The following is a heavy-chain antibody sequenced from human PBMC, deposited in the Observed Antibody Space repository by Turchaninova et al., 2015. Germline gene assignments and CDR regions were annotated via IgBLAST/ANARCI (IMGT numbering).Heavy chain of an antibody. V-gene: IGHV3-7*01. D-gene: IGHD2-8*01. J-gene: IGHJ5*02. CDR2: IKQDGTAQ. Sequence: EVQLVESGGGLVQPWGSGRLSCATSVLIFLSSWLTWFGQPPWQELGGVGNIKQDGTAQYYWDSVKARVTSSRDNARKELYLQMDSLRAEDTAVYYCVRDVYGSDQWGQGTLVTVSS. CDR1: VLIFLSSW. CDR3: VRDVYGSDQ.